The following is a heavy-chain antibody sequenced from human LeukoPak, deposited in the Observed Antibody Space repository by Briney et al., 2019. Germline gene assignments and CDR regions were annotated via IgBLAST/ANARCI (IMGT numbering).Heavy chain of an antibody. CDR2: INPNSGGT. Sequence: ASVKVSCKASGYTFTGYYMHWVRQAPGQGLEWMGWINPNSGGTNYAQKFQGRVTMTRDTSISTAYMELSRLRSDDTAVYYCARSSVVGAPGAFDIWGQGTMVTVS. J-gene: IGHJ3*02. CDR1: GYTFTGYY. CDR3: ARSSVVGAPGAFDI. V-gene: IGHV1-2*02. D-gene: IGHD1-26*01.